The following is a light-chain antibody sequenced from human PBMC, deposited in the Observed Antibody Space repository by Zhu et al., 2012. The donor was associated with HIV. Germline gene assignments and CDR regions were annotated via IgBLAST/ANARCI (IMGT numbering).Light chain of an antibody. CDR3: QQFQSYFRT. CDR2: KAS. V-gene: IGKV1-5*03. Sequence: DIQMTQSPFTLSASVGDRVTISCRASQSVSNWLAWYQQKPGKAPKLLIYKASTLESGVPSRFSGSGSGTEFTLTISSLQPDDFGTYYCQQFQSYFRTFGQGTKVEIK. J-gene: IGKJ1*01. CDR1: QSVSNW.